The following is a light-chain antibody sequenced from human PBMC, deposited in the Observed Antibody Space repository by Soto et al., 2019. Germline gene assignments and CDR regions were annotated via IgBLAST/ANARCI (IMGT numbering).Light chain of an antibody. CDR1: QDIANY. J-gene: IGKJ2*01. Sequence: DIQMTQSPSSLSASVGDRVTVTCQASQDIANYLNWYQHKPGKAPKLLIYDASNLETGVPSRFSGSGSGTHFSFSISSLQPEDVATYSCQRYANLPYTFGQGTKLDIK. CDR2: DAS. V-gene: IGKV1-33*01. CDR3: QRYANLPYT.